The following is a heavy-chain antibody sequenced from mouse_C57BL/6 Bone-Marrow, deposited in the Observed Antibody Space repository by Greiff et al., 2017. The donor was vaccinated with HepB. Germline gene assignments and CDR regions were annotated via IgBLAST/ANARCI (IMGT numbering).Heavy chain of an antibody. CDR1: GYTFTSYW. J-gene: IGHJ2*01. Sequence: QVQLQQPGAELVKPGASVKMSCKASGYTFTSYWITWVKQRPGQGLEWIGDIYPGSGSTNYNEKFKSKATLTVDTSSSTAYMQLSSLTSEDSAVYYCARGDYGNGDFDYWGQGTTLTVSS. V-gene: IGHV1-55*01. CDR2: IYPGSGST. CDR3: ARGDYGNGDFDY. D-gene: IGHD2-1*01.